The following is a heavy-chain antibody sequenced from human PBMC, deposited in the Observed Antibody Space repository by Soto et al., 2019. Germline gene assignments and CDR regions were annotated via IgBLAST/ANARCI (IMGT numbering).Heavy chain of an antibody. CDR1: RCSISSGAYY. CDR3: ARFMEY. J-gene: IGHJ4*02. D-gene: IGHD3-3*01. V-gene: IGHV4-39*01. CDR2: IYYSGST. Sequence: SDTLSVTCTLCRCSISSGAYYWAWIRQPPGKGLEWIGSIYYSGSTYYNPSLKSRVTISVDTSKNQFSLKLTSVTAADTAVYYCARFMEYWGQGTRVT.